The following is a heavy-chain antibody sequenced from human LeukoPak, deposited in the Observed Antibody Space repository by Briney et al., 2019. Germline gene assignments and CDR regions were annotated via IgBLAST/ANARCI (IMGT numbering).Heavy chain of an antibody. CDR3: AREVVVVPAPRSAFDI. V-gene: IGHV1-46*01. J-gene: IGHJ3*02. CDR2: INPSGGST. Sequence: ASVKVSCKASGYTFTSYYMHWVRQAPGQGLEWMGIINPSGGSTSYAQKFQGRVTMTRDTSTSTVYMELSSLRSEDTAVYYCAREVVVVPAPRSAFDIWGQGTMVTVSS. D-gene: IGHD2-2*01. CDR1: GYTFTSYY.